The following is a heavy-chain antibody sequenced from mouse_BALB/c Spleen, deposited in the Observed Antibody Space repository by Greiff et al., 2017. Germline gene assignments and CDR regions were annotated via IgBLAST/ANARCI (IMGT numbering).Heavy chain of an antibody. CDR1: GYTFTSYW. D-gene: IGHD6-2*01. J-gene: IGHJ4*01. V-gene: IGHV1-7*01. CDR3: ARRESLYVGGAMDY. CDR2: INPSTGYT. Sequence: QVQLQQSGAELAKPGASVKMSCKASGYTFTSYWMHWVKQRPGQGLEWIGYINPSTGYTEYNQKFKDKATLTADKSSSTAYMQLSSLTSEDSAVYYCARRESLYVGGAMDYWGQGTSVTVSS.